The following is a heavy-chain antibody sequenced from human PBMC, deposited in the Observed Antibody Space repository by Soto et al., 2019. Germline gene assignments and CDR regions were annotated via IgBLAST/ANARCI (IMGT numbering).Heavy chain of an antibody. CDR3: ARARQEDYGDYVRDY. CDR2: IKQDGSEK. J-gene: IGHJ4*02. Sequence: GGSLRPSCAASGFTFSSYWMSWGRQAPGKGLEWVANIKQDGSEKYYVDSVKGRFTISRDNAKNSLYLQMNSLRAEDTAVYYCARARQEDYGDYVRDYWGQGTLVTVSS. V-gene: IGHV3-7*01. D-gene: IGHD4-17*01. CDR1: GFTFSSYW.